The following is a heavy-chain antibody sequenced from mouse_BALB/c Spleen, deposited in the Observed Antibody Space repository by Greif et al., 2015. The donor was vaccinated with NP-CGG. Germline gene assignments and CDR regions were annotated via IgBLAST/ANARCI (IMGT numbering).Heavy chain of an antibody. Sequence: EVMLVESGGGLVQPGGSRKLSCAASGFTFSSFGMHWVRQAPEKGLEWVAYISSGSSTIYYADTVKGRFTISRDNPKNTLFLQMTSLRSEDTAMYNCARCNYLFDYWGQGTTLTVSS. CDR2: ISSGSSTI. V-gene: IGHV5-17*02. D-gene: IGHD2-1*01. CDR1: GFTFSSFG. CDR3: ARCNYLFDY. J-gene: IGHJ2*01.